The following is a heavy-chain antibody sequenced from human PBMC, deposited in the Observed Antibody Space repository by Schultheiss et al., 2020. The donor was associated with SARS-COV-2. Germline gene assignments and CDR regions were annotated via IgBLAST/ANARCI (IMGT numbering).Heavy chain of an antibody. CDR1: GFTFDDYG. CDR2: INWNGGST. V-gene: IGHV3-20*04. D-gene: IGHD1-26*01. CDR3: AGHSGSLSAEYFQH. J-gene: IGHJ1*01. Sequence: GESLKISCAASGFTFDDYGMSWVRQAPGKGLEWVSGINWNGGSTGYADSVKGRFTISRANAKNSLYLQMKSLRAEDTALYYCAGHSGSLSAEYFQHWGQGTLVTVAS.